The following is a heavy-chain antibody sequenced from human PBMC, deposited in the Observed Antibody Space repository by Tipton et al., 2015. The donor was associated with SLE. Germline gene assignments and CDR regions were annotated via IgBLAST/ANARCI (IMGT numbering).Heavy chain of an antibody. V-gene: IGHV4-38-2*02. D-gene: IGHD1-1*01. CDR3: ATGHFDF. CDR2: MHHNGST. J-gene: IGHJ5*01. CDR1: LYSIGSGFY. Sequence: TLSLTCTVSLYSIGSGFYWDWVRQAPGKGLECVATMHHNGSTYYNPSLRGRVAVSMDTSRNQFSLRLKSVTAADTAVYYCATGHFDFWGQGRLVTVSS.